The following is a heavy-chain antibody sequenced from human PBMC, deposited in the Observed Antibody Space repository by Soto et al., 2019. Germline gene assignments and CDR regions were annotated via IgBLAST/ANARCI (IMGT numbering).Heavy chain of an antibody. CDR3: VKSKSPWRVYYYGMDV. V-gene: IGHV3-64D*08. Sequence: GGSLRLSCSASGFTFSSYAMHWVRQAPGKGLEYVSAISSNGGSTYYADSVKGRFTISRDNSKNTLYLQMSSLRAEDTAVYYCVKSKSPWRVYYYGMDVWGQGTTVTVSS. CDR1: GFTFSSYA. CDR2: ISSNGGST. D-gene: IGHD3-3*01. J-gene: IGHJ6*02.